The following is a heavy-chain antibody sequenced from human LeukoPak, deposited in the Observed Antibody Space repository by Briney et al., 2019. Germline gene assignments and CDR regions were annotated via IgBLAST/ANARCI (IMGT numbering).Heavy chain of an antibody. CDR1: GFTFSSYG. CDR3: AKDLTEYASAALGY. Sequence: GGSLRLSCAASGFTFSSYGMRWVRQAPGKGLEWVTFIRYDGSNKYYVDSVKGRFTISRDNSKNTLYLQMNSLRAEDTAVYYCAKDLTEYASAALGYWGQGTLVTVSS. J-gene: IGHJ4*02. CDR2: IRYDGSNK. V-gene: IGHV3-30*02. D-gene: IGHD6-25*01.